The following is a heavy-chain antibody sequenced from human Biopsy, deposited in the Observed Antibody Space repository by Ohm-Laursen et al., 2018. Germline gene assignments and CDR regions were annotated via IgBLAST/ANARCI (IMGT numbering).Heavy chain of an antibody. D-gene: IGHD4-17*01. CDR1: DGSINSNDYY. V-gene: IGHV4-39*01. Sequence: SDTLSLTCTVSDGSINSNDYYWGWIRQAPGKGLEWLGSGHYRGATYYKPPLTRRATFFVDTAKKHFFLKLRSATAADTAVYYCARPLRGGEYEGFDLWGPGTMVSVSP. CDR2: GHYRGAT. J-gene: IGHJ3*01. CDR3: ARPLRGGEYEGFDL.